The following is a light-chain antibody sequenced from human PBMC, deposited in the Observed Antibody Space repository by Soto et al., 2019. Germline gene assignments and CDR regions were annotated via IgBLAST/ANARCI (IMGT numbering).Light chain of an antibody. CDR3: QHYRSAQMT. V-gene: IGKV1-27*01. Sequence: DIQMTQSPSSLSASVGDRVTITCRASQGVANYLGWYQQKPGKVPKALIYGVSTLQSGVPSRFSGSGSDTDFTLTISSLQPEDAATYYCQHYRSAQMTFGQGTKVDIK. CDR2: GVS. J-gene: IGKJ1*01. CDR1: QGVANY.